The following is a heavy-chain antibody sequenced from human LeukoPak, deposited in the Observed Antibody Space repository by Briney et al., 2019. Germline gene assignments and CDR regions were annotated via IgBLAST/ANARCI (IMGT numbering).Heavy chain of an antibody. V-gene: IGHV3-30*18. J-gene: IGHJ4*02. CDR3: AKEGTPFYDILTGHNYLDY. Sequence: GGSLRLSCAASGFTFSSFGMHWVRQAPGKGLEWMALISHDGLNKYYADSMKGRFTISRDNSKSTLYLQMNSLRAEDTAVYYCAKEGTPFYDILTGHNYLDYWGQGTLVTVSS. D-gene: IGHD3-9*01. CDR2: ISHDGLNK. CDR1: GFTFSSFG.